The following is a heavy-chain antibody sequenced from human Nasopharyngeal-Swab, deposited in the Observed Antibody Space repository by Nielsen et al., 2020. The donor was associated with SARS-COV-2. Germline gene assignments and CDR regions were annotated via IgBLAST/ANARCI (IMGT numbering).Heavy chain of an antibody. CDR3: ASRSTSADAFDI. J-gene: IGHJ3*02. Sequence: SETLSLTCAVSLGSIISSNWWSWVRQPPGKGLEWVGQIYHSGSTNYSPSLKSRVTISVDKSKNQFSLRLTSVTAADTAVYYCASRSTSADAFDIWGLGTMVIVSS. CDR1: LGSIISSNW. D-gene: IGHD2/OR15-2a*01. CDR2: IYHSGST. V-gene: IGHV4-4*02.